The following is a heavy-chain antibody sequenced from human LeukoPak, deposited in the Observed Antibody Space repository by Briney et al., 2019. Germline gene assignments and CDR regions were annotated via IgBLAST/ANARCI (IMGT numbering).Heavy chain of an antibody. V-gene: IGHV3-66*01. CDR3: AHSRELLLDAFDI. Sequence: GGSLRLSCAASGFTVSSNYMSWVRQAPGKGLERVSVIYSGGSTYYADSVKGRFTISRDNSKNTLYLQMNSLRAEDTAVYYCAHSRELLLDAFDIWGQGTMVTVSS. D-gene: IGHD1-26*01. CDR2: IYSGGST. CDR1: GFTVSSNY. J-gene: IGHJ3*02.